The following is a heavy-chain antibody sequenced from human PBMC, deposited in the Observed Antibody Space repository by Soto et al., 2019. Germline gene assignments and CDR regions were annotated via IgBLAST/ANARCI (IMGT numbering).Heavy chain of an antibody. CDR2: ISGSGART. CDR3: PKDLFSGYRSY. D-gene: IGHD5-12*01. CDR1: GFTFSNYA. Sequence: GGSLRLSCAASGFTFSNYAMSWVRQAPGKGLEWVSTISGSGARTYYADSVEGRFTISRDNSENTLYLQMNSLRAEDTATYYCPKDLFSGYRSYWGQGTLVTVSS. J-gene: IGHJ4*02. V-gene: IGHV3-23*01.